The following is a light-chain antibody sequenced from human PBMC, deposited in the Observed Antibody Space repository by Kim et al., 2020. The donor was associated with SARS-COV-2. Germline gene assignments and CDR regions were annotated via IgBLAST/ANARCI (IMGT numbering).Light chain of an antibody. CDR3: HQTYSTPYT. CDR2: TAS. J-gene: IGKJ2*01. CDR1: QTITHA. Sequence: SASVGDRVTITCPASQTITHALHWYQQKPGIAPKLLTSTASKLQDGVPSRFSGSGSGTDFTLTIDSLQPEDFATYHCHQTYSTPYTFGQGTKLEI. V-gene: IGKV1-39*01.